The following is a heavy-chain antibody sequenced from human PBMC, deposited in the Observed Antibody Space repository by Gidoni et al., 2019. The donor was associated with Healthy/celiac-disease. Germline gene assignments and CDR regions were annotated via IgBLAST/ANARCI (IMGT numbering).Heavy chain of an antibody. CDR1: GFTFSSYA. V-gene: IGHV3-23*01. CDR2: ISGSGGST. Sequence: EVQLLESGGGLVQPGGSLRLSCAASGFTFSSYAMSWVRQAPGKGREWVSAISGSGGSTYYADSVKGRFTIARDNSKNTLYLQMNSLRAEDTAVYYCAKSHRVVLRFLFWDYWGQGTLVTVSS. CDR3: AKSHRVVLRFLFWDY. D-gene: IGHD3-3*01. J-gene: IGHJ4*02.